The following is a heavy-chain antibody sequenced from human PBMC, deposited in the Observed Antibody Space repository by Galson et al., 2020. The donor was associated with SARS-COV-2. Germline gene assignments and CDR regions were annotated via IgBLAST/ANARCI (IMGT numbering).Heavy chain of an antibody. Sequence: SETLSLTCTVSGGSISSSSYYWGWIRQPPGKGLEWIGSIYYSGNTYYNPSLKSRLTISVDTSKNQFSLRLNSVTAADTAVYYCARLATRELPAGIADYWGQGTLVTVSS. J-gene: IGHJ4*02. V-gene: IGHV4-39*01. CDR1: GGSISSSSYY. D-gene: IGHD2-2*01. CDR2: IYYSGNT. CDR3: ARLATRELPAGIADY.